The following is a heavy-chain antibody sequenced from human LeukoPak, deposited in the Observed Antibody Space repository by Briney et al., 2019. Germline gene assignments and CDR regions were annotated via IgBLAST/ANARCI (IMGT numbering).Heavy chain of an antibody. V-gene: IGHV3-74*01. CDR2: INSDGSRT. D-gene: IGHD1-7*01. CDR3: AREGMGTTFSAWFDP. Sequence: PGGSLRLSCAASGFTFSSYWMHWVRQAPGKGLVWVSRINSDGSRTTYADSVKGRFTISRDNSKNTMFLQFNTLRPEDTAVYYCAREGMGTTFSAWFDPWGQGTLVTVSS. CDR1: GFTFSSYW. J-gene: IGHJ5*02.